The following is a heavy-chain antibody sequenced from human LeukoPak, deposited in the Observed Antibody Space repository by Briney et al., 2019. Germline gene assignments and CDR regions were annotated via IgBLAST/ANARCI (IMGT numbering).Heavy chain of an antibody. CDR1: GFRLSRYT. CDR3: PSGSYILPPY. V-gene: IGHV3-21*01. D-gene: IGHD1-26*01. Sequence: PGGSLRLSCTASGFRLSRYTMHWVRQAPGKGLEWVSSIGVGSTNYTYYAHSVKGRFTVSRDDAKTSLHLQMNSLRVEDSAVYFCPSGSYILPPYWGHGALVTVSS. CDR2: IGVGSTNYT. J-gene: IGHJ4*01.